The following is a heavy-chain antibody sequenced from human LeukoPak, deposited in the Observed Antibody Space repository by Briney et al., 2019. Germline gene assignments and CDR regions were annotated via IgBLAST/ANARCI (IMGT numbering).Heavy chain of an antibody. Sequence: PGRSLRLSCAASGFTFSSYAMPWVRQAPGKGLEWVAVISYDGSNKYYADSVKGRFTISRDNSKNTLYLQMDSLRAEDTAVYYCARDLRETERYFDWKYAFDIWGQGTMVTVSS. J-gene: IGHJ3*02. CDR2: ISYDGSNK. V-gene: IGHV3-30-3*01. CDR1: GFTFSSYA. D-gene: IGHD3-9*01. CDR3: ARDLRETERYFDWKYAFDI.